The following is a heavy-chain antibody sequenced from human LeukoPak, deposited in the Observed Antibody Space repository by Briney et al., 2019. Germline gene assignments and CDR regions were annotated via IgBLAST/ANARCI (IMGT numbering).Heavy chain of an antibody. J-gene: IGHJ4*02. V-gene: IGHV1-2*02. CDR2: INPNSGGT. CDR3: ARAHRIAAAGTSDY. Sequence: ASVKVSCKASGYTFTGYYMHWVRQAPGQGLEWMGWINPNSGGTNYAQKFQGRVTMTRDTSISTAYMELSRLRSDDTAVYYCARAHRIAAAGTSDYWGQGTLVTVSS. D-gene: IGHD6-13*01. CDR1: GYTFTGYY.